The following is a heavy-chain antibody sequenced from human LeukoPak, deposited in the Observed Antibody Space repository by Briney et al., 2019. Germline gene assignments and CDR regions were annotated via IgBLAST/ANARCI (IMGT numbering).Heavy chain of an antibody. CDR1: GYTFTSYY. CDR3: ARDLPREPPDY. J-gene: IGHJ4*02. V-gene: IGHV1-46*01. D-gene: IGHD1-14*01. CDR2: INPSAGST. Sequence: ASVKVSCKASGYTFTSYYMNWVRQAPGQGLEWMGIINPSAGSTSYAQKFQGRVTMTRDTSTSTVYMEPSSLRSEDTAVYYCARDLPREPPDYWGQGTLVTVSS.